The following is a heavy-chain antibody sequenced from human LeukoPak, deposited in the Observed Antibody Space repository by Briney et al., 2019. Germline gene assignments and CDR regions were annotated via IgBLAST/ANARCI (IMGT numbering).Heavy chain of an antibody. D-gene: IGHD3-22*01. CDR2: IYYSGST. Sequence: SETLSLTCTVSGGSISSYYWSWIRQPPGKGLDWIGYIYYSGSTNYNPSLKSRVTISVDTSKNQFSLKLSSVTAADTAVYYCARLPSGSGYSFDYWGQGTLVTVSS. J-gene: IGHJ4*02. V-gene: IGHV4-59*01. CDR3: ARLPSGSGYSFDY. CDR1: GGSISSYY.